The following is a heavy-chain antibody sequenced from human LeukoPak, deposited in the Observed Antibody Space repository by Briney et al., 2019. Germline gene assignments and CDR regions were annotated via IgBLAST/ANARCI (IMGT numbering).Heavy chain of an antibody. Sequence: GGSLRPSCAASGFTFSSYAMSWVRQAPGKGLEGVSFISGSGGTTYYADSVKGRFTISRDNSKNTLYLQMNSLRAEDTAVYYCAKDASSGSHFDYWGQGTLVTVSS. CDR2: ISGSGGTT. V-gene: IGHV3-23*01. CDR1: GFTFSSYA. J-gene: IGHJ4*02. CDR3: AKDASSGSHFDY. D-gene: IGHD6-25*01.